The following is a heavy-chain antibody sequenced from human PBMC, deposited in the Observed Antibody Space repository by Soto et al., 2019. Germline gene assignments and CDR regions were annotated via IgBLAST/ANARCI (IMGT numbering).Heavy chain of an antibody. V-gene: IGHV3-21*01. Sequence: EVQLVESGGGLVKPGGSLRLSCAASGFTFSSYSMNWVRQAPGKGLEWVSSISSSSSYIYYADSVKGRFTISRDNAKNSLYLKMNSLRAEDTAVYYCAREPSGWIPFDYWGQGTLVTVSS. CDR3: AREPSGWIPFDY. D-gene: IGHD6-19*01. CDR2: ISSSSSYI. CDR1: GFTFSSYS. J-gene: IGHJ4*02.